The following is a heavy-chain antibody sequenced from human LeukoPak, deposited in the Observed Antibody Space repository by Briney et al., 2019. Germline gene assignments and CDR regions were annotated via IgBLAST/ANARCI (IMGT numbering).Heavy chain of an antibody. CDR1: GGSFSGYY. CDR3: ARGSSYCSSTSCYAWYFDY. CDR2: INHSGST. Sequence: SETLSLTCAVYGGSFSGYYWSWIRQPPGKGLDWIGEINHSGSTNYNPSLKSRVTISVDTSKNQFSLKLSSVTAADTAVYYCARGSSYCSSTSCYAWYFDYWGQGTLVTVSS. V-gene: IGHV4-34*01. D-gene: IGHD2-2*01. J-gene: IGHJ4*02.